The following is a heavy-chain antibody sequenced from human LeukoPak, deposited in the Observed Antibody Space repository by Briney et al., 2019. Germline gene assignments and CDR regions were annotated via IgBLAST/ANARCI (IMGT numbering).Heavy chain of an antibody. V-gene: IGHV1-46*01. D-gene: IGHD2-2*01. Sequence: ASVKVSCKASGYTFTSSYMHWVRQAPGQGLEWMGIIDPSGGSTSYAQKFQGRVTMTRDTSTSTVYMELSSLRSEDTAVYYCARGVGENCSSTSCYALYYFEYWGQGTLVTVSS. CDR2: IDPSGGST. CDR1: GYTFTSSY. CDR3: ARGVGENCSSTSCYALYYFEY. J-gene: IGHJ4*02.